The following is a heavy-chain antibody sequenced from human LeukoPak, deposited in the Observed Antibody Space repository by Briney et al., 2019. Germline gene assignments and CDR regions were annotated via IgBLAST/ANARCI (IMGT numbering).Heavy chain of an antibody. J-gene: IGHJ1*01. CDR3: ARARYSSSPRYFQH. D-gene: IGHD6-6*01. V-gene: IGHV1-2*02. Sequence: GASVKVSCKASGYTFTGYYMHWVRQAPGQGLEWMGWINPNSGGTNYAQKFQGRVTMTRDTSISTAYMELSRLRSDDTAVYYCARARYSSSPRYFQHWGQGTLVTVSS. CDR2: INPNSGGT. CDR1: GYTFTGYY.